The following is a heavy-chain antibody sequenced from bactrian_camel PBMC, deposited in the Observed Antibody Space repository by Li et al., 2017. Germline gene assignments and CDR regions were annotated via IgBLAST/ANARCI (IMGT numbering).Heavy chain of an antibody. V-gene: IGHV3S63*01. D-gene: IGHD3*01. CDR1: GYTYDGYC. J-gene: IGHJ4*01. CDR2: ITRDGKT. Sequence: HVQLVESGGGSVQSGGSLRLSCAAFGYTYDGYCIGWFRQAPGKEREGVAGITRDGKTTYGDHVKGRFTISENNAKVYLQMNNLQPEDTAMYYCAAARLTALQALGIRTRTPSPVSLTTGARGPRSPSP. CDR3: AAARLTALQALGIRTRTPSPVSLTT.